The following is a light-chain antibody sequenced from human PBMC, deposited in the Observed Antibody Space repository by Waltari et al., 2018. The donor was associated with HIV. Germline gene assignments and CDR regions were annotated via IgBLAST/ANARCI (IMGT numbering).Light chain of an antibody. CDR3: AAAWDDSLNGPV. CDR1: SSNIVNNA. V-gene: IGLV1-36*01. J-gene: IGLJ2*01. CDR2: YDV. Sequence: QSVLTQPPSVSDAPRQRVTISCSGSSSNIVNNAETWYQQLPGKAPKLLIYYDVLLPSGVSDRFSGSKSGISASLAISGLQSEDEADYYCAAAWDDSLNGPVFGGGTKLTVL.